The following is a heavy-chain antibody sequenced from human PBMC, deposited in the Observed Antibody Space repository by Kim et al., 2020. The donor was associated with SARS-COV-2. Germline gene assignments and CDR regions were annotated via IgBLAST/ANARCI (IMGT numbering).Heavy chain of an antibody. CDR1: GYTISSAYY. D-gene: IGHD2-2*01. V-gene: IGHV4-38-2*02. CDR2: IYHSGST. Sequence: SETLSLTCTVSGYTISSAYYWGWIRQPPGKGLEWIGYIYHSGSTYYNPSLKSRVTLSVDTSKNQFSLKLSSVTAADTAMYYCASSSAASGNGWFDSWGQG. CDR3: ASSSAASGNGWFDS. J-gene: IGHJ5*02.